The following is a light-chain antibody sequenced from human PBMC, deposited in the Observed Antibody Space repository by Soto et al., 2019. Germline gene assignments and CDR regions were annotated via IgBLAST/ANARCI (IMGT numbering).Light chain of an antibody. CDR1: QTVTGNY. V-gene: IGKV3-20*01. Sequence: ENVLTQSPGTLSLSPGERATLSCRASQTVTGNYLAWYQQKPGQAPRLLVYGASSIATGSPDRFSGRGCGIDFTLIIASLEPGDSAVYFCHKYGASPLPFNTPLPFGGGTKAEIK. J-gene: IGKJ4*01. CDR2: GAS. CDR3: HKYGASPLPFNTPLP.